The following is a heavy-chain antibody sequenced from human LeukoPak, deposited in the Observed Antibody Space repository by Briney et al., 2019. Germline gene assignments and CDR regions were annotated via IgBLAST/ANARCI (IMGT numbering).Heavy chain of an antibody. D-gene: IGHD6-19*01. V-gene: IGHV1-69*01. J-gene: IGHJ3*02. Sequence: ASVKVSCKASGGTFSSYAISWVRQAPGQGLEWMGGIIPIFGTANYAQKFQGRVTITADESTSTAYMELSSLRSEDTAVYYCARGKGSGWSWGDGFDIWGQGTMVTVSS. CDR1: GGTFSSYA. CDR2: IIPIFGTA. CDR3: ARGKGSGWSWGDGFDI.